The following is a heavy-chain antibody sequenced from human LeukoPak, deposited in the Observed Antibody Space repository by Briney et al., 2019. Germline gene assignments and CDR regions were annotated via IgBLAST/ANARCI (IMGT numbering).Heavy chain of an antibody. Sequence: PGRSLRLSCAASGFTFSSYAMHWVRQAPGKGLEWVAVISYDGSNKYYADSVKGRFTISRDNSKNTLYLQMNSLRAEDTAVYYCARGGLAGYYYFDYRGQGTLVTVSS. D-gene: IGHD3-9*01. CDR3: ARGGLAGYYYFDY. CDR2: ISYDGSNK. CDR1: GFTFSSYA. V-gene: IGHV3-30*04. J-gene: IGHJ4*02.